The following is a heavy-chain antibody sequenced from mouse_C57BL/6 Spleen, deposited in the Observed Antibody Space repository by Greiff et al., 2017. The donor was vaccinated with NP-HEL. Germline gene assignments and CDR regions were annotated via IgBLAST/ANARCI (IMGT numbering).Heavy chain of an antibody. D-gene: IGHD2-12*01. CDR3: ARSRYSEHEGFAC. CDR2: IYPGDGDT. J-gene: IGHJ3*01. Sequence: VQLLESGADLVKPGASVKLSCTASGYAFSSYSMSWVNQRPGKGLEWIGQIYPGDGDTYYNGKFKGKVTLTADKATSTTYLQLSSLTSEDSAVYFCARSRYSEHEGFACWGKGTLVTVSA. V-gene: IGHV1-80*01. CDR1: GYAFSSYS.